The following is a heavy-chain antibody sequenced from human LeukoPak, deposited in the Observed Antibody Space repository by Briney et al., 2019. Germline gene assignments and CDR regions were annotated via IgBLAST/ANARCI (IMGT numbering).Heavy chain of an antibody. Sequence: ASVKVSCKASGGTFSSYAISWVRQAPGQGLEWMGGIIPIFGTANYAQKFQGRVTITADESTSTAYMELNSLRSEDTAVYYCARGRQLREFDPWGQGTLVTVSS. CDR1: GGTFSSYA. J-gene: IGHJ5*02. CDR3: ARGRQLREFDP. D-gene: IGHD6-6*01. CDR2: IIPIFGTA. V-gene: IGHV1-69*01.